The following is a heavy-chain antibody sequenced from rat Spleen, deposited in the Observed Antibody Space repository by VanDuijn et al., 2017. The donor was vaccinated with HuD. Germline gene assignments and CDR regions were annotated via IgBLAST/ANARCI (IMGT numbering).Heavy chain of an antibody. V-gene: IGHV2-13*01. D-gene: IGHD4-3*01. Sequence: QVQLKESGPGLVQPSQTLSLTCTVSGFSLSSYGVIWVRQPPGKGLEWMGIIWGNGKTNYNSAPKFRLSISRDTSKSQVFLKMNNLQTDDTGTYYCTRDFFDSGPYYFDYWGQGVMVTVSS. CDR1: GFSLSSYG. CDR3: TRDFFDSGPYYFDY. CDR2: IWGNGKT. J-gene: IGHJ2*01.